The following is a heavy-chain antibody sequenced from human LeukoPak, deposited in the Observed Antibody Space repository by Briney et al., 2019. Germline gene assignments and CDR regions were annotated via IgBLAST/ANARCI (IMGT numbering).Heavy chain of an antibody. CDR3: ARGRCDFWSGYFEP. Sequence: ASVKVSCKASGYTFTSYDINWVRQATGQGLEWMGWMNPNSGNTGYAQKFQGRVTITRNTSISTAYMELSSLRSEDTAVYYCARGRCDFWSGYFEPWGQGTLVTVSS. CDR1: GYTFTSYD. D-gene: IGHD3-3*01. V-gene: IGHV1-8*03. J-gene: IGHJ5*02. CDR2: MNPNSGNT.